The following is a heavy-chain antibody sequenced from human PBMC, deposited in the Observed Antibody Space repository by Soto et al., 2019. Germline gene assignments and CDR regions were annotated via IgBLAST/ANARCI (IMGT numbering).Heavy chain of an antibody. CDR3: ARESVGTTVTTIPHRHVDY. D-gene: IGHD4-4*01. Sequence: SETLSLTCAVYGGSFSGYYWSWIRQPPGKGLEWIGEINHSGSTNYNPSLKSRVTISVDTSKNQFSLKLSSVTAADTAVYYCARESVGTTVTTIPHRHVDYWGQGTLVTVSS. V-gene: IGHV4-34*01. CDR1: GGSFSGYY. CDR2: INHSGST. J-gene: IGHJ4*02.